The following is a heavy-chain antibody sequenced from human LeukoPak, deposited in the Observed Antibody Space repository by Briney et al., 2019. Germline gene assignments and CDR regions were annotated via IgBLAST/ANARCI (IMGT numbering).Heavy chain of an antibody. J-gene: IGHJ3*01. V-gene: IGHV3-30*18. CDR3: ANADRFCSSGSCPVPDAFDF. Sequence: GGSLRLSCAASGFTFSSYGVHWVRQAPGKGLEWVAVISYDGSNKYYADSVKGRFTISRDNSKNTLYLQMNSLRAEDTAVYYCANADRFCSSGSCPVPDAFDFWGQGTMVTVSS. D-gene: IGHD2-15*01. CDR1: GFTFSSYG. CDR2: ISYDGSNK.